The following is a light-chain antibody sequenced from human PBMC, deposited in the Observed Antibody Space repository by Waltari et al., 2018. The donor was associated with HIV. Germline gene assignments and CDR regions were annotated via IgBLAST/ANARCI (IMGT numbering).Light chain of an antibody. CDR3: AAWDDSLNGYV. J-gene: IGLJ1*01. V-gene: IGLV1-44*01. CDR1: SSNIGSNT. CDR2: SNN. Sequence: QSVLTQPPSASGTPGQRVTISCSGSSSNIGSNTVNWYQQLPGTAPKPLSYSNNQRPPGVPDRVSGSKSGTSASLAISGLQSEDEADYYCAAWDDSLNGYVFGTGTKVTVL.